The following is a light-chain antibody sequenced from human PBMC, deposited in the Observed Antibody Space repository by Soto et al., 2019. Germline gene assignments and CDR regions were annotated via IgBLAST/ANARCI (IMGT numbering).Light chain of an antibody. V-gene: IGLV3-21*01. CDR3: QVGEITTDHYV. J-gene: IGLJ1*01. CDR1: NIGSKR. Sequence: SYELTQPPSVSVAPEKTARLTCGGDNIGSKRVHWYRQKPGQAPVLVIYYDSDRPSGIPERFSGSNSGNTATLTINRVEAGDEADDYCQVGEITTDHYVFGTGTKRTVL. CDR2: YDS.